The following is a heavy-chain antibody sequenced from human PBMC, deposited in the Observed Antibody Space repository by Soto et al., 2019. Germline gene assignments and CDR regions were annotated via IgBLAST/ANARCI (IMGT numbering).Heavy chain of an antibody. Sequence: SETLSLTCTVSGGSISSGGYYWSWIRQHPGKGLEWIGYIYYSGSTYYNPSLKSRVTISVDTSKNQFSLKLSSVTAADTAVYYCARTDYDILTAYYKCVPLPFYGMDVWGQGTTVTVSS. J-gene: IGHJ6*02. CDR2: IYYSGST. V-gene: IGHV4-31*03. CDR1: GGSISSGGYY. CDR3: ARTDYDILTAYYKCVPLPFYGMDV. D-gene: IGHD3-9*01.